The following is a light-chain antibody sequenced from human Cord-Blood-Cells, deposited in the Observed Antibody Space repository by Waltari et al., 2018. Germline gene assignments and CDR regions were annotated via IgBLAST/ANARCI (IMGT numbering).Light chain of an antibody. CDR1: RSFLYSSNNNNY. V-gene: IGKV4-1*01. J-gene: IGKJ1*01. Sequence: DIVMTQSLYSLAMSMGERAPINSSSSRSFLYSSNNNNYLAWYQQKPGQSPKLLIYWASTLETGVPDRFSGSGSGTDFTLTISSLQAEDVAAYYCQQYYSTPPTFGQGTKVEIK. CDR3: QQYYSTPPT. CDR2: WAS.